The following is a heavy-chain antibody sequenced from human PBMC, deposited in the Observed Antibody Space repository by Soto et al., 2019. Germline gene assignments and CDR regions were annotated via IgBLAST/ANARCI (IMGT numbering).Heavy chain of an antibody. J-gene: IGHJ4*02. CDR2: IVVGSGKT. V-gene: IGHV1-58*01. D-gene: IGHD2-15*01. Sequence: SGKVYFKASGFGFTSSAVQWVRQGRGQRLEWIGWIVVGSGKTNYAQNFQERVTITRDMSTSTAYMELSSLRSEDTAVYYCAASYCSGGSCYRLYWAQGTLVTVSS. CDR3: AASYCSGGSCYRLY. CDR1: GFGFTSSA.